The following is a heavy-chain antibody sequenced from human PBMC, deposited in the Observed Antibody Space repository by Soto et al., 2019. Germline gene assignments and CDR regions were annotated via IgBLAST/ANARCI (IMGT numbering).Heavy chain of an antibody. D-gene: IGHD3-22*01. V-gene: IGHV3-30*18. J-gene: IGHJ4*02. CDR2: ISYDGSNK. CDR1: GFTFSSYG. Sequence: SGGSLRLSCAASGFTFSSYGMHWVRQAPGKGLEWVAVISYDGSNKYYADSVKGRFTISRDNSKNTLYLQMNSLRAEDTAAYYCAKDTYYDSSGSLYNWGQGTLVTVPQ. CDR3: AKDTYYDSSGSLYN.